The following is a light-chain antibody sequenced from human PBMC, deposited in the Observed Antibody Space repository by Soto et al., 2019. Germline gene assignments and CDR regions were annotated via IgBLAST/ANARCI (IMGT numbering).Light chain of an antibody. V-gene: IGKV1-9*01. CDR3: QQLSAYPYT. J-gene: IGKJ2*01. CDR1: QGVGRS. Sequence: DIQLTQSPSFLSASVGDRVTITCRASQGVGRSVAWYQQTPGRAPNLVIYGASTLEVGVPARFSGNGSGTEFTLTVTSLQPEDFATYYCQQLSAYPYTFGQGAKLGIK. CDR2: GAS.